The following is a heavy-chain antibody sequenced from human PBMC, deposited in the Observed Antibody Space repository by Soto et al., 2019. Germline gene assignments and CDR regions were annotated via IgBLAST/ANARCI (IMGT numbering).Heavy chain of an antibody. CDR1: GGSFSGYY. Sequence: SETLSLTCAVYGGSFSGYYWSWIRQPPGKGLEWIGEINHSGSTNYNPSLKSRVTISVDTSKNQFSLKLSSVTAADTAVYYCARGEIRYSSSDYYYGMDVWGQGTTVTVSS. V-gene: IGHV4-34*01. CDR3: ARGEIRYSSSDYYYGMDV. D-gene: IGHD6-6*01. CDR2: INHSGST. J-gene: IGHJ6*02.